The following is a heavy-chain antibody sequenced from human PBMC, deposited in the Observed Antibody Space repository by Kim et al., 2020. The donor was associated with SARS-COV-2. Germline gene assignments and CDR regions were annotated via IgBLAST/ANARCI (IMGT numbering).Heavy chain of an antibody. Sequence: ASVKVSCKASGYTFTSYYMHWVRQAPGQGLEWMGIINPSGGSTSYAQKFQGRVTMTRDTSTSTVYMELSSLRSEDTAVYYCARELGSSSWYKNVSLHWYFDLWGRGTLVTVSS. CDR2: INPSGGST. J-gene: IGHJ2*01. V-gene: IGHV1-46*01. CDR1: GYTFTSYY. D-gene: IGHD6-13*01. CDR3: ARELGSSSWYKNVSLHWYFDL.